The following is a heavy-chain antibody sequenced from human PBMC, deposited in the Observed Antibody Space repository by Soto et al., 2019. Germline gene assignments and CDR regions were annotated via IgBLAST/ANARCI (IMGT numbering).Heavy chain of an antibody. CDR2: IHYSGST. V-gene: IGHV4-59*01. CDR1: GGSISSYN. D-gene: IGHD1-26*01. J-gene: IGHJ4*02. Sequence: PSETLSLTCTVSGGSISSYNWIWIQQSPGKGLECIGYIHYSGSTNYNPSLKSRVTISVDRSKNQFSLKVSSVTAVDTALYFCARAASSGTYLRVSYFDYWGQGTLVTVSS. CDR3: ARAASSGTYLRVSYFDY.